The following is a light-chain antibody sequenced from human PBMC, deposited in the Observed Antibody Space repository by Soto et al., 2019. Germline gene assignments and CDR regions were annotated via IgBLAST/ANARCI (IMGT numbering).Light chain of an antibody. V-gene: IGKV3-15*01. CDR1: QSVSSN. J-gene: IGKJ5*01. CDR2: GAS. CDR3: QQYNVWPPL. Sequence: EIVTTQSPATLSVSPGEGVTLSCRASQSVSSNLAWYQQKPGQAPRLLIYGASIRATGIPARFSGSGSGTEFTLTISSLQSEDFAVYYCQQYNVWPPLFGQGTRLEIK.